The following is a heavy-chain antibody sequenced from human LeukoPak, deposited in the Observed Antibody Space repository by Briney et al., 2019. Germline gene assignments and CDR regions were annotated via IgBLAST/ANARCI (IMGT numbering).Heavy chain of an antibody. CDR3: ARDQGSSWSKRGLYFQH. CDR1: GGTFSSYT. Sequence: SVKVSCKASGGTFSSYTISWVRQAPGQGLDWMGRIIPILGIANYAQKFQGRVTITADKSTSTAYMELSSLRSEDTAVYYCARDQGSSWSKRGLYFQHWGQGTLVTVSS. J-gene: IGHJ1*01. V-gene: IGHV1-69*04. CDR2: IIPILGIA. D-gene: IGHD6-13*01.